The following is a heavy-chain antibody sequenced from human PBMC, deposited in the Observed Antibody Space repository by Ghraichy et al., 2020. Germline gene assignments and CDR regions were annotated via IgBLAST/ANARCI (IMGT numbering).Heavy chain of an antibody. CDR3: ARRERMIYGMDV. CDR2: IIPIFGTA. J-gene: IGHJ6*02. D-gene: IGHD2-15*01. V-gene: IGHV1-69*13. Sequence: SVKVSSKASGGTFSSYAISWVRQAPGQGLEWMGGIIPIFGTANYAQKFQGRVTITADESTSTAYMELSSLRSEDTAVYYCARRERMIYGMDVWGQGTTVTVSS. CDR1: GGTFSSYA.